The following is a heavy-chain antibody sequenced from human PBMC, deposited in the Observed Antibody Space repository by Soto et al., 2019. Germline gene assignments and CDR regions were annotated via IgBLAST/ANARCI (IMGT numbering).Heavy chain of an antibody. J-gene: IGHJ6*03. Sequence: ASVKVSCKASGYTFTSYGISWVRQAPGQGLEWMGWISAYNGNTNYAQKLQGRVNMTTDKSTSTAYMELRSLRSDDTAVYYCARASGAGPVPFSYYYYYYMDVWGKGTTVTVSS. CDR2: ISAYNGNT. CDR1: GYTFTSYG. V-gene: IGHV1-18*01. CDR3: ARASGAGPVPFSYYYYYYMDV. D-gene: IGHD3-10*01.